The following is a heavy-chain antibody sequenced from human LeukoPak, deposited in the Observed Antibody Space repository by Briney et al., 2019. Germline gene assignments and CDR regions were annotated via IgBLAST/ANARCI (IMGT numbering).Heavy chain of an antibody. V-gene: IGHV1-69*05. Sequence: EASVKVSCKASGGTFSSYAISWVRQAPGQGLEWMGGIIPIFGTANYAQKFQGRVTITTDESTNTAYMELSSLRSEDTAVYYCARGARTDYYDSSGYYLPYWGQGTLVTVSS. D-gene: IGHD3-22*01. CDR1: GGTFSSYA. J-gene: IGHJ4*02. CDR2: IIPIFGTA. CDR3: ARGARTDYYDSSGYYLPY.